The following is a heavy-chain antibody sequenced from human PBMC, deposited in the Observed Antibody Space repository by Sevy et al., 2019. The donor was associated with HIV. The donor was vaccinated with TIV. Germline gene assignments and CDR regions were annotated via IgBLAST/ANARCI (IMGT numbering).Heavy chain of an antibody. CDR1: GFTFSRYA. D-gene: IGHD3-22*01. V-gene: IGHV3-23*01. Sequence: GGSLRLSCAASGFTFSRYAMNWVRQAPWKGLEWVSGISGSGGSGDKTNYADSVKGRFTISRDDSKNSLYLQLNSLRAEDTAIYYCARKYDSSGYFDYWGQGTLVTVSS. J-gene: IGHJ4*02. CDR3: ARKYDSSGYFDY. CDR2: ISGSGGSGDKT.